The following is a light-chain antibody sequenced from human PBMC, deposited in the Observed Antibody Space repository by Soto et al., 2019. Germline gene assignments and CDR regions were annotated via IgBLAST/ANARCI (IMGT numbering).Light chain of an antibody. CDR3: QKYNSAPWT. CDR2: AAS. CDR1: QGISTY. Sequence: DIQMTQSPSSLSTSVGDRVTITCRASQGISTYLAWYQQKPGKVPKLLLYAASTLQSGVPSRFSGSGSGTDFTLNISSLQTEDVATYYCQKYNSAPWTFGQGTKVEIK. J-gene: IGKJ1*01. V-gene: IGKV1-27*01.